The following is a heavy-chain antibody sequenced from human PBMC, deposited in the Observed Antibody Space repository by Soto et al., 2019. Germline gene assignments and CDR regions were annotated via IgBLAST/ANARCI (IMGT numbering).Heavy chain of an antibody. CDR3: ARHTPAISISDH. CDR1: GGSITSGGYY. J-gene: IGHJ4*02. Sequence: SETLSLTCTVSGGSITSGGYYWSWIRHHPGKGLEWIGYIYYSGRTYYNPSLKSRVTISVDTSKNQFSLKLSSVTAADTAVYYCARHTPAISISDHWGQGTLVTVS. V-gene: IGHV4-39*01. CDR2: IYYSGRT. D-gene: IGHD2-15*01.